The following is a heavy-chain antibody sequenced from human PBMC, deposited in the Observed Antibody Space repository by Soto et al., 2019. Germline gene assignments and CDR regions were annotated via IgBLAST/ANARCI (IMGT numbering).Heavy chain of an antibody. Sequence: TSETLSLTCTVSGGSISSYYWSWIRQPPGKGLEWIGYIYYSGSTNYNPSLKSRVTISVDTSKNQFSLKLSSVTAADTAVYYCARGNSSSWLPYNWFDPWGQGTLVTVSS. CDR2: IYYSGST. CDR1: GGSISSYY. D-gene: IGHD6-13*01. CDR3: ARGNSSSWLPYNWFDP. J-gene: IGHJ5*02. V-gene: IGHV4-59*01.